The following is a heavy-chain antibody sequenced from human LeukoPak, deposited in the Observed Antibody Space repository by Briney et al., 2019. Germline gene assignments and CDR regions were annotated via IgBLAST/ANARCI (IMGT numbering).Heavy chain of an antibody. J-gene: IGHJ4*02. V-gene: IGHV4-59*11. D-gene: IGHD3-22*01. Sequence: SETLSLTCTVSVGSMSSLYWRWLRQPRRKGPEWIVYVHHSGSTNYNHFLKSRVTISIDTSKNQFSLKLSPVTAADTAVYYCARGYYDNSGYSNPFDNWGQGTLVTVSS. CDR3: ARGYYDNSGYSNPFDN. CDR2: VHHSGST. CDR1: VGSMSSLY.